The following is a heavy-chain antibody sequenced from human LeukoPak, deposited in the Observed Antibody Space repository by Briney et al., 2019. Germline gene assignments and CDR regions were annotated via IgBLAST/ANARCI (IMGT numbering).Heavy chain of an antibody. D-gene: IGHD5-12*01. CDR2: IYYSGST. Sequence: SQTLSLTCTVSGGPISSYYWSWIRQPPGKGLEWIGYIYYSGSTNYNPSLKSRVTISVDTSKNQFSLKLSSVTAADTAVYYCARLYSGYPYYFDYWGQGTLVTVSS. V-gene: IGHV4-59*01. J-gene: IGHJ4*02. CDR3: ARLYSGYPYYFDY. CDR1: GGPISSYY.